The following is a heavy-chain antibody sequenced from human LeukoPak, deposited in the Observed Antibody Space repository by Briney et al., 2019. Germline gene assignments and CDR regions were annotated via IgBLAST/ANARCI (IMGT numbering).Heavy chain of an antibody. J-gene: IGHJ4*02. CDR2: ISGSGGST. CDR1: GFTFSSYA. D-gene: IGHD3-3*01. CDR3: AKDGSAERFLEWLWFDY. Sequence: GGSLRLSCAASGFTFSSYAMSWVRQAPGKGLELVSAISGSGGSTYYADSVKGRFTISRDNSKNALYLQMNSLRAEDTAVYYCAKDGSAERFLEWLWFDYWGQGTLVTVSS. V-gene: IGHV3-23*01.